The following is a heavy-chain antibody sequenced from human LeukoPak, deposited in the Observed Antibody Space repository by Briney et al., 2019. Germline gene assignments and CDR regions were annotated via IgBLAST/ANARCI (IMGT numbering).Heavy chain of an antibody. Sequence: SETLSLTCTVSGASVNSNGFYWSWIRQPPGEGLEVIGYIFYNGSTIYNPSLKSRVTMSVGTSKNQFSLRLSSVLAADTAVYYCARAHLGGSNGLDVWGQGTTVTVAS. D-gene: IGHD3-16*01. CDR1: GASVNSNGFY. V-gene: IGHV4-61*08. CDR3: ARAHLGGSNGLDV. CDR2: IFYNGST. J-gene: IGHJ6*02.